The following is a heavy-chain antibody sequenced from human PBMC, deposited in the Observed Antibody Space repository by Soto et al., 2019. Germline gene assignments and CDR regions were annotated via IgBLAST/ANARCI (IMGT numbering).Heavy chain of an antibody. D-gene: IGHD3-3*01. CDR2: IYYSGST. V-gene: IGHV4-59*01. CDR3: ARYYDFWSGYYYYYGMDV. CDR1: GGSISSYY. J-gene: IGHJ6*02. Sequence: SETLSLTCTVSGGSISSYYWSWIRQPPGKGLEWIGYIYYSGSTNYNPSLKSRVTISVDTSKNQFSLKLSSVTAADTAVYYCARYYDFWSGYYYYYGMDVWGQGTTVTVSS.